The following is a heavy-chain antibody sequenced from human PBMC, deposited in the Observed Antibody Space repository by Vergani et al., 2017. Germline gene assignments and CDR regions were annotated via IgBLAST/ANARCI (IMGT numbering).Heavy chain of an antibody. V-gene: IGHV1-69*01. D-gene: IGHD3-10*01. CDR1: GGTFSSYA. Sequence: QVQLVQSGAEVKKPGSSVKVSCKASGGTFSSYAISWVRQAPGQGLEWMGGIIPIFGTANYAPKFQGRVPITADESTSTAYMELSSLISEDTAVYYCATGPVYGSGSYYNVDYWGQGTLVTVSS. CDR2: IIPIFGTA. CDR3: ATGPVYGSGSYYNVDY. J-gene: IGHJ4*02.